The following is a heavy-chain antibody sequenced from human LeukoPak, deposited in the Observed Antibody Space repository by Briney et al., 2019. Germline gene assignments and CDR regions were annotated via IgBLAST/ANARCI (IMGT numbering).Heavy chain of an antibody. CDR2: ISWNSGSI. CDR1: GFTFDDYA. J-gene: IGHJ4*02. V-gene: IGHV3-9*01. CDR3: AKDLTIFGVVIRDHFDY. D-gene: IGHD3-3*01. Sequence: SGGSLRLSCAASGFTFDDYAMHWVRQAPGKGLEWVSGISWNSGSIGYADSVKGRFTISRDNAKNSLYLQMNSLRAEDTAVYYCAKDLTIFGVVIRDHFDYWGQGTLVTVSS.